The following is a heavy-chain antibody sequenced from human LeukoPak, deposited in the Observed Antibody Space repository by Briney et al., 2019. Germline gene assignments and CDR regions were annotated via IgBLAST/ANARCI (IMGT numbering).Heavy chain of an antibody. CDR1: GGSISSYY. D-gene: IGHD3-10*01. CDR2: IYYSGST. CDR3: ARHDYGSGSYFDY. V-gene: IGHV4-59*08. Sequence: PSETLSLTCTVSGGSISSYYWTWIRQPPGKGLEWIAYIYYSGSTNYNPSLKSRVTISVDTSKNQFSLKLSSVTAADTAVCYCARHDYGSGSYFDYWGQGTLVTVSS. J-gene: IGHJ4*02.